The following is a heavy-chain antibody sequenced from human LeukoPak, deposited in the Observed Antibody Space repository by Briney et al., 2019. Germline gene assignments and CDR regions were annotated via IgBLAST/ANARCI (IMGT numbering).Heavy chain of an antibody. V-gene: IGHV1-18*01. CDR3: ARVVYDFWSGYYDRGYFDY. J-gene: IGHJ4*02. D-gene: IGHD3-3*01. CDR2: ISAYNGNT. CDR1: GYTFTNYG. Sequence: GASVKVSCKASGYTFTNYGIIWVRQAPGQGLEWMGWISAYNGNTNYAQKLQGRVTMTTDTSTSTAYMELRSLRSDDTAVYYCARVVYDFWSGYYDRGYFDYWGQGTLVTVSS.